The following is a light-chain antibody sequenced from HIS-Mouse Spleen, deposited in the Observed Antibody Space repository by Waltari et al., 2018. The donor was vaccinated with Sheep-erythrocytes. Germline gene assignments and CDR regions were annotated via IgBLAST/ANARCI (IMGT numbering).Light chain of an antibody. J-gene: IGLJ3*02. CDR3: QAWDSSTAWV. CDR2: QDS. Sequence: SYELTQPPSVSVSPGQTASITCSGDKLGDKYACWYQQKPGQSPVLVIYQDSKRPSGTPERFSGSNSGNTATLTIRGTQAMDEADYYCQAWDSSTAWVFGGGTKLTVL. CDR1: KLGDKY. V-gene: IGLV3-1*01.